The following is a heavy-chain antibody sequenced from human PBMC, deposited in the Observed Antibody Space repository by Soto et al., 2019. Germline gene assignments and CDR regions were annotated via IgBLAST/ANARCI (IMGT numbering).Heavy chain of an antibody. CDR3: AYYYGSGSYYNNYYYYGMDV. CDR2: ISGSGGST. V-gene: IGHV3-23*01. CDR1: GFTFSNYA. Sequence: GGSLRLSCAASGFTFSNYAMSWVRQAPGKGLEWVSAISGSGGSTYYADSVKGRFTISRDNSKNTLYLQMNSLRAEDTAVYYCAYYYGSGSYYNNYYYYGMDVWGQGTTVTVSS. J-gene: IGHJ6*02. D-gene: IGHD3-10*01.